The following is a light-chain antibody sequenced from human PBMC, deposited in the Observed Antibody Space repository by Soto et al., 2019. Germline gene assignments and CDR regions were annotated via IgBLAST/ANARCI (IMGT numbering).Light chain of an antibody. Sequence: ALRMTQSPSSFSASTGDRVTITCRASQGISSYLAWYKQKQGKAPKLRIYAASTLQSGVPSRFSGSGSGTDFTLTISCLQSEDFATYYCQQYYSYPLTFGGGTKVEIK. J-gene: IGKJ4*01. CDR1: QGISSY. CDR3: QQYYSYPLT. V-gene: IGKV1-8*01. CDR2: AAS.